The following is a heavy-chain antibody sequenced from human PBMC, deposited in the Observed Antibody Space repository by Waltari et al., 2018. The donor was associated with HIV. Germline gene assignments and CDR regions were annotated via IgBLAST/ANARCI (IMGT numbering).Heavy chain of an antibody. CDR1: GASFNDYF. J-gene: IGHJ4*02. CDR3: ARGLGSRPFFRAYEP. D-gene: IGHD3-16*01. V-gene: IGHV4-34*01. Sequence: VQPRQWGAGLLKPSETLSLTCAVYGASFNDYFWAWLRRSPEKGLEWIGENDHRGETNYNPSFKTLVVISVDMSKNQFSLRLKSATAADTAVYYCARGLGSRPFFRAYEPWGQGTLVTVSS. CDR2: NDHRGET.